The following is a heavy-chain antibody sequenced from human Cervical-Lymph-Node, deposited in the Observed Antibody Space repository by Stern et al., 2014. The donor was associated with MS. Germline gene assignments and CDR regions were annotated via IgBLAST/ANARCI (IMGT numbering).Heavy chain of an antibody. CDR1: GFTFSYYS. Sequence: EVQLVESGGGLVQPGGSLRLSCAASGFTFSYYSMNWVRQAPGKGLEWGSYISSSTNTIYYADSVKGRFAISRDNAENSRYLQMNSLRDEDTAVYYCARDRTDSSGWSYFDYWGQGTLVTVSS. D-gene: IGHD6-19*01. J-gene: IGHJ4*02. CDR2: ISSSTNTI. V-gene: IGHV3-48*02. CDR3: ARDRTDSSGWSYFDY.